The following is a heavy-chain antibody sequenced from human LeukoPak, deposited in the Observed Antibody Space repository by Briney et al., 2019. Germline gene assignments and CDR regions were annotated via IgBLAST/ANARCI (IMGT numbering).Heavy chain of an antibody. Sequence: SETLSLTCAVYGGSFTDYYWSWIRQPPGKGLEWIGEINHSGSTNYNPSLKSRVTISVDTSRNQFSLNLSPVTAADTAVYYCATLTGRTNYYYYYYMDVWGKGTTVTVSS. J-gene: IGHJ6*03. D-gene: IGHD7-27*01. CDR1: GGSFTDYY. V-gene: IGHV4-34*01. CDR2: INHSGST. CDR3: ATLTGRTNYYYYYYMDV.